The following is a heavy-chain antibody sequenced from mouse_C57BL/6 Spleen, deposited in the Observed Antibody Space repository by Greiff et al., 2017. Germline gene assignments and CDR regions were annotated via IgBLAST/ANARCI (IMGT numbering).Heavy chain of an antibody. V-gene: IGHV1-69*01. CDR2: IDPSDSYT. CDR3: ARGLLRRGYFDV. J-gene: IGHJ1*03. D-gene: IGHD1-1*01. Sequence: QVQLQQPGAELVMPGASVKLSCKASGYTFTSYWMHWVKQRPGQGLGWIGEIDPSDSYTNYNQKFKGKSTLTVDKSSSTAYMQLSSLTSEDSAVYYCARGLLRRGYFDVWGTGTTVTVSS. CDR1: GYTFTSYW.